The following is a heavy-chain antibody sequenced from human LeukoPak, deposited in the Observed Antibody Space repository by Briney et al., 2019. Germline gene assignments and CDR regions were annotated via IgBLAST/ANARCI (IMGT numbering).Heavy chain of an antibody. V-gene: IGHV4-39*01. D-gene: IGHD3-16*02. J-gene: IGHJ4*02. CDR1: GGSISSSSYY. CDR2: IYYSGST. Sequence: PSETLSLTCTVSGGSISSSSYYWGWIRQPPGKGLEWIGSIYYSGSTDYNPSLKSRVTISVDTSKNQFSLKLSSVTAADTAAYYCARGSPPDYDYVWGSYRPSLDYWGQGTLVTVSS. CDR3: ARGSPPDYDYVWGSYRPSLDY.